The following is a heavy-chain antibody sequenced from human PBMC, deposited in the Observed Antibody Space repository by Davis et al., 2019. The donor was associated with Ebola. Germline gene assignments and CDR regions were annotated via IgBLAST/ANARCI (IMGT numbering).Heavy chain of an antibody. J-gene: IGHJ4*02. V-gene: IGHV3-23*01. CDR2: VSGRATTI. CDR1: GFTFNKFA. Sequence: GGSLRLSCAASGFTFNKFAMSWVRQVPGKGLEWVSVVSGRATTIYYADSVKGRFTISRDNSKNTLYLQMNSLRAEDTALYYCAKEEANCGGDCYGYFDYWGQGTLVTVSS. D-gene: IGHD2-21*02. CDR3: AKEEANCGGDCYGYFDY.